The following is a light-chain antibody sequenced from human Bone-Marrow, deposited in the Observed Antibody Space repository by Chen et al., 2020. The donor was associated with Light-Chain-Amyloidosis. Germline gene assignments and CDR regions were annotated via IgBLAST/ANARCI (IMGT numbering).Light chain of an antibody. Sequence: SYELTQPPSVSVSPGQTARITCSGDDLPTKYAYWYQQKPGQAPVLVIHRDTERPSGISERFSGSSSGKTAKLTISGVQAEDEADYHGQSADSSGTYEVIFGGGTKLTVL. CDR2: RDT. V-gene: IGLV3-25*03. J-gene: IGLJ2*01. CDR3: QSADSSGTYEVI. CDR1: DLPTKY.